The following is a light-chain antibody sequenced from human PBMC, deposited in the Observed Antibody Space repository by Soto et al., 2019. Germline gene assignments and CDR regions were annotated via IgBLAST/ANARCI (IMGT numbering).Light chain of an antibody. CDR2: DAS. CDR3: QEYYSYPWT. V-gene: IGKV1-5*01. J-gene: IGKJ1*01. Sequence: DIQMTQSPSTLSASVGDRVTITCRASQSISAKLAWYQRKQGKAPDLLIYDASSLESGGPSRVSGSGFGTQFILTVSSLQPDDFATYYCQEYYSYPWTFGQGTKVEIK. CDR1: QSISAK.